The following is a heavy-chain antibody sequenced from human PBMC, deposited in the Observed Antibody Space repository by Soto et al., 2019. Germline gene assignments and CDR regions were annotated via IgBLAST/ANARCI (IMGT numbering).Heavy chain of an antibody. V-gene: IGHV1-3*05. Sequence: QVQLVQSGAEEKKPGASVKVSCKASGYTFTSYAMHWVRQAPGQRLEWMGWINAGNGNTKYSQKFQGRVTITRDTSASTAYMELSSLRSEDTAVYYCAGGGIQLWFERYFQHWGQGTLVTVSS. CDR3: AGGGIQLWFERYFQH. CDR1: GYTFTSYA. D-gene: IGHD5-18*01. J-gene: IGHJ1*01. CDR2: INAGNGNT.